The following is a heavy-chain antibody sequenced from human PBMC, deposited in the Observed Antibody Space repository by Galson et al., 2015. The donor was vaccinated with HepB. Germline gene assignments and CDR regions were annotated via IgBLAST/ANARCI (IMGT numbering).Heavy chain of an antibody. D-gene: IGHD1-1*01. CDR2: IGPSDSYP. V-gene: IGHV5-10-1*01. J-gene: IGHJ3*02. Sequence: QSGAEVKKPGESLRISCQGSGYTFADYWITWVRQKPGEGLEWMGRIGPSDSYPDFNPSFEGHVTMSADKSISTAYLHWSSLNASDIAIYYCARHRAGTKANDDAFDIWGQGTLVTVSS. CDR3: ARHRAGTKANDDAFDI. CDR1: GYTFADYW.